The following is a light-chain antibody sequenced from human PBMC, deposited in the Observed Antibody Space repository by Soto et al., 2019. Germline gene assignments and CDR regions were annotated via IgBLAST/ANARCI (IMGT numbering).Light chain of an antibody. CDR2: AAF. CDR1: QSISVH. V-gene: IGKV1-39*01. Sequence: DIQLTQSPFSVSASVGDTVTITCRASQSISVHLNWYQQKPGKVPRLLIYAAFNLHSGVPSRFSGSGAETDFALTISSLQPEDFATYYCQQSYITPYTFGQGTRLEIK. J-gene: IGKJ2*01. CDR3: QQSYITPYT.